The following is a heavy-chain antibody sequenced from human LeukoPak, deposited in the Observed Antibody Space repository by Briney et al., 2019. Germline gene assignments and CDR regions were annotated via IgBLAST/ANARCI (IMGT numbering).Heavy chain of an antibody. CDR1: GGTFSSYA. V-gene: IGHV1-69*13. CDR2: IIPIFGTA. CDR3: ARDQSRGYSSGTFDY. Sequence: ASVTVSCTASGGTFSSYAISWVRQAPGQGLEWMGGIIPIFGTANYAQKFQGRVTITADESTSTAYMELSSLRSEDTAVYYCARDQSRGYSSGTFDYWGQGTLVTVSS. D-gene: IGHD6-19*01. J-gene: IGHJ4*02.